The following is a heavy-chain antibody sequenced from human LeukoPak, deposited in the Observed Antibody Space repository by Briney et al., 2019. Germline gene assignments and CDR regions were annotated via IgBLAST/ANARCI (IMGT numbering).Heavy chain of an antibody. V-gene: IGHV3-48*03. CDR3: ARARIQLWSSPRYFDL. J-gene: IGHJ2*01. CDR2: ISSSGSTI. CDR1: GFTFSSYE. Sequence: SGGSLRLSCAASGFTFSSYEMNWVRQAPGKGLEWVSYISSSGSTIYYADSVKGRFTISRDNAKNSLYLQMNSLRAEDTAVYYCARARIQLWSSPRYFDLWGRGTLVTVSS. D-gene: IGHD5-18*01.